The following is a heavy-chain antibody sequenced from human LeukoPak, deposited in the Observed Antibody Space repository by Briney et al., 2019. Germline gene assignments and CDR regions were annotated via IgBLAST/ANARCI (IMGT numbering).Heavy chain of an antibody. D-gene: IGHD6-19*01. CDR3: ARHGPPYSSGWYQGGGGDSFDY. J-gene: IGHJ4*02. CDR1: GGSISSYY. Sequence: SETLSLTCTVSGGSISSYYWSWIRQPPGKGLEWIGYIYYSGSTNYNPSLKSRVNISVDTSKNQSPLKLSSVTAADTAVYYCARHGPPYSSGWYQGGGGDSFDYWGQGTLVTVSS. V-gene: IGHV4-59*08. CDR2: IYYSGST.